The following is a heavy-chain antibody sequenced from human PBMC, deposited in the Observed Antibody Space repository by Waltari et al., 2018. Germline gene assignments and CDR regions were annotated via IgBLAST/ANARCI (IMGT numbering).Heavy chain of an antibody. V-gene: IGHV3-23*01. CDR3: AKADFGDPFWYFDL. CDR2: MTADGRSI. J-gene: IGHJ2*01. CDR1: GFGFSHYR. D-gene: IGHD4-17*01. Sequence: EVQLLESGGGLVQAGGSLRLSCAASGFGFSHYRMACVRQAPGKGLEWVSTMTADGRSINYADSVKGRFTISRDNSQNTLDLQMNTLRAEDTAVYFCAKADFGDPFWYFDLWGRGTLVTVSA.